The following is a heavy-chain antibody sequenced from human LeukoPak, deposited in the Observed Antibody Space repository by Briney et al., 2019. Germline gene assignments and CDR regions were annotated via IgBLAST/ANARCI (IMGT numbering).Heavy chain of an antibody. Sequence: GGSLRLSCAASEFTFRSYAMSWVREAPGKGMEWVSAISGSGGSTYYADSVKGRFTISRDNSKNTLYLQMNSLRAEDTALYYCAKDRYRAPGYAFDIWGQGTMVTVSS. CDR1: EFTFRSYA. CDR2: ISGSGGST. D-gene: IGHD2-2*02. J-gene: IGHJ3*02. V-gene: IGHV3-23*01. CDR3: AKDRYRAPGYAFDI.